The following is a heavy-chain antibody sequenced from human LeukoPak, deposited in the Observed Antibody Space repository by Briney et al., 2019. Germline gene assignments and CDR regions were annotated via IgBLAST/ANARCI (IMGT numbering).Heavy chain of an antibody. J-gene: IGHJ6*04. CDR2: ISSSGSTI. D-gene: IGHD3-10*02. Sequence: GGSLRLSCAASGFTFSSYEMNWVRQAPGKGLEWVSYISSSGSTIYYADSVKGRFTISRDNAKNSLYLQMNSLRAEDTAVYYCAGLGITMIGGVWGKGTTVTVSS. CDR1: GFTFSSYE. V-gene: IGHV3-48*03. CDR3: AGLGITMIGGV.